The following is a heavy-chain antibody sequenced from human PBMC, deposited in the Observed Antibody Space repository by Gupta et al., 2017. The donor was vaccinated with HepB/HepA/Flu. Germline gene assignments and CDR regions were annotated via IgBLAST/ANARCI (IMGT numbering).Heavy chain of an antibody. CDR1: GFTFSSYA. V-gene: IGHV3-23*01. Sequence: EVQLLESGGGLVQPGGSLILSCAASGFTFSSYAMSWVRQAPGKGLEWVSAISGSGGSTYYADSVKGRFTISRDNSKNTLYLQMNSLRAEDTAVYYCAKSSQVYSSSSELFDYWGQGTLVTVSS. D-gene: IGHD6-6*01. J-gene: IGHJ4*02. CDR2: ISGSGGST. CDR3: AKSSQVYSSSSELFDY.